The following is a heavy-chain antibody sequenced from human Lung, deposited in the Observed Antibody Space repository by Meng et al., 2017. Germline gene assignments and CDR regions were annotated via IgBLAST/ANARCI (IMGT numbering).Heavy chain of an antibody. CDR3: ARDEDISAAGKLFGDY. D-gene: IGHD6-13*01. V-gene: IGHV1-2*06. Sequence: QVQLGQSGPEVKKPGASVKLSCKPPGYTFAAYWIHWLRQAPGQGLEWMGRIDPKSGDTHYAQRFQGRVTMTGDTSISTAYMELSGLRSDDTAMYYCARDEDISAAGKLFGDYWGQGTLVTVSS. J-gene: IGHJ4*02. CDR1: GYTFAAYW. CDR2: IDPKSGDT.